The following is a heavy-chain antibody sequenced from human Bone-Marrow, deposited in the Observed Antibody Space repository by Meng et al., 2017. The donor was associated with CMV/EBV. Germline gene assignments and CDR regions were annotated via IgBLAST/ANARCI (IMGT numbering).Heavy chain of an antibody. D-gene: IGHD4-11*01. CDR1: GFTVSSNY. Sequence: GGSLRLSCAASGFTVSSNYMSWVRQAPGKGLEWVSVIYSGGSTYYADSVKGRFTISRDNSKNTLYLQMNSLRAEDTAVYYCVKDLLDYRTPWVSWGQGTLVTVSS. V-gene: IGHV3-53*01. CDR2: IYSGGST. J-gene: IGHJ1*01. CDR3: VKDLLDYRTPWVS.